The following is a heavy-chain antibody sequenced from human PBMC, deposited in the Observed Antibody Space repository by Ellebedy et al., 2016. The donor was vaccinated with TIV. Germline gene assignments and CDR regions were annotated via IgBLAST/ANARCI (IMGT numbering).Heavy chain of an antibody. CDR3: ARLGSDGL. D-gene: IGHD2-8*01. J-gene: IGHJ4*02. Sequence: MPSETLSLTCTVSGGSITGYYWSWIRQPPGKGLEWIGYIYYSGSTKYNPSLKSRVTISLDTSRNQFSLKLNSVTAADTAVYYCARLGSDGLWGQGTLVTVSS. CDR2: IYYSGST. CDR1: GGSITGYY. V-gene: IGHV4-59*01.